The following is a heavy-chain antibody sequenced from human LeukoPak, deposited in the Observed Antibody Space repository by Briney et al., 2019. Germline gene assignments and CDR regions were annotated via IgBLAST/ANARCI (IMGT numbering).Heavy chain of an antibody. D-gene: IGHD4-17*01. J-gene: IGHJ4*02. V-gene: IGHV3-11*06. Sequence: GGSLRLSCAASGFTFSDYYMSWIRQAPGKGLEWVSSISYSSSYIYYGDSVKGRFTISRDNTKNSLNLQMDSLRTEDTAVYYCASRNYGEEYWGQGTLVTVSS. CDR1: GFTFSDYY. CDR3: ASRNYGEEY. CDR2: ISYSSSYI.